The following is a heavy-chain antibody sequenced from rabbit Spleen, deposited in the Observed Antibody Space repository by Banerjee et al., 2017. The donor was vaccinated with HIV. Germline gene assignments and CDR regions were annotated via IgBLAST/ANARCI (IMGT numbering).Heavy chain of an antibody. V-gene: IGHV1S45*01. D-gene: IGHD8-1*01. CDR1: GFYFSRSYW. J-gene: IGHJ4*01. CDR3: ARIADISGADSLKF. Sequence: QEQLEESGGDLVQPGGTMKLTCTASGFYFSRSYWICWVCRAPGKGPEWIACIYAGSGVSTAYASCAQGRFPIPKASSTTVTLQMTILTAAYTATYFCARIADISGADSLKFWGPGTLVTVS. CDR2: IYAGSGVST.